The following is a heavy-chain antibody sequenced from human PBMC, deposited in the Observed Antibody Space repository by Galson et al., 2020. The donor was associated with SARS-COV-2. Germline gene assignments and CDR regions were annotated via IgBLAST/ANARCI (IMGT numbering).Heavy chain of an antibody. D-gene: IGHD2-21*01. V-gene: IGHV3-13*01. Sequence: GESLKISCAASGFTFSSYDMHWVRQVTGKGLEWVSAITPGDDTYYADSVKGRFSISREDAKNSLYLQMNGLRAGDTDVYYCARGGLVSSWGQGTPVTVSS. CDR1: GFTFSSYD. CDR2: ITPGDDT. J-gene: IGHJ5*02. CDR3: ARGGLVSS.